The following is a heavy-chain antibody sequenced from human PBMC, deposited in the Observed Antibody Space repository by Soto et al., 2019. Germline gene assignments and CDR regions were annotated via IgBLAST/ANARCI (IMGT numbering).Heavy chain of an antibody. CDR1: GYTFTGYY. D-gene: IGHD2-15*01. J-gene: IGHJ6*02. CDR3: ARDRPRWRGGMDV. CDR2: INPNSGGT. Sequence: QVQLVQSGAEVKKPGASVKVSCKASGYTFTGYYMHWVRQAPGQGLEWMGWINPNSGGTNYAQKFQGRGNMTRETSISTAYMEVGRLRSDDTAVYYCARDRPRWRGGMDVWGQGTTVTVSS. V-gene: IGHV1-2*02.